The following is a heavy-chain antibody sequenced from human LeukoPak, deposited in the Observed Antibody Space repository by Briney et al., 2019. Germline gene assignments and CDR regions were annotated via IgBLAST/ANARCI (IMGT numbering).Heavy chain of an antibody. CDR1: GYTFTGYY. CDR2: INPNSGGT. V-gene: IGHV1-2*02. J-gene: IGHJ4*02. D-gene: IGHD3-16*01. CDR3: ARAWGGVRDYFDY. Sequence: ASVKVSCKASGYTFTGYYMHWVRQAPGQGLEWMGWINPNSGGTNYAQKLQGRVTMTRDTSISTAYMELSRLRSDDTAVYSCARAWGGVRDYFDYWGQGTLVTVSS.